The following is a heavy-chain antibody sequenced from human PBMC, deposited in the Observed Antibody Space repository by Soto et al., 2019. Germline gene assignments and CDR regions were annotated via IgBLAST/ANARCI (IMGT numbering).Heavy chain of an antibody. D-gene: IGHD6-19*01. CDR2: TKQDGSER. V-gene: IGHV3-7*01. CDR3: TRSSGWLHDY. CDR1: GFSLSGYW. Sequence: GGSLRLSCAASGFSLSGYWMNWVRQAPGRGLEWVAITKQDGSERYYVDSVKGRFTNYRDNAKNSLFLQMSSLGVEDTALYYCTRSSGWLHDYWGQGTLVTVSS. J-gene: IGHJ4*02.